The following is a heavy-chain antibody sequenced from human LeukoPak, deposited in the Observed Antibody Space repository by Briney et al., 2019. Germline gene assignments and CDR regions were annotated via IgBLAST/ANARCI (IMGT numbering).Heavy chain of an antibody. D-gene: IGHD6-19*01. CDR3: ARMGAVAADDAFDI. J-gene: IGHJ3*02. CDR2: IYTSGST. Sequence: SETLSLTCTVSGGSISSYYWSWIRQPAGQGLEWIGRIYTSGSTNYNPSLKSRVTMSVDTSKNQFSLKLSSVTAADTAVYYCARMGAVAADDAFDIWGQGTMVTVSS. V-gene: IGHV4-4*07. CDR1: GGSISSYY.